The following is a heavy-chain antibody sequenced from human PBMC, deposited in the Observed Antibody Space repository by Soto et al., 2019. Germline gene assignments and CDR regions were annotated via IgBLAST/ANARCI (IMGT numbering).Heavy chain of an antibody. D-gene: IGHD6-13*01. CDR2: IYYSGSS. CDR1: GGSIGNSY. V-gene: IGHV4-59*08. Sequence: SETLSLTCTVSGGSIGNSYWSCIRQSPGKRLEWIGYIYYSGSSNYNPSLKSRVSISVDTSKNQFSLKLSSVTAADTAVYYCARHSSSWPIFDYWGQGTLVTVSS. CDR3: ARHSSSWPIFDY. J-gene: IGHJ4*02.